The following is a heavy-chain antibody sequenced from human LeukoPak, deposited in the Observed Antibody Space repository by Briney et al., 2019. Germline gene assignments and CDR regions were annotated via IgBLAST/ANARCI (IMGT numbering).Heavy chain of an antibody. CDR2: IYTSGDT. J-gene: IGHJ4*02. D-gene: IGHD6-6*01. CDR3: AREGPEYSSSYYFDY. Sequence: SQTLSLTCTVSGGSISSGNYYWSWIRQPAGKGLEWIGRIYTSGDTNYNPSLKSRVTISMDTSKNHFSLRLTSVTAADTAVYFCAREGPEYSSSYYFDYWGQGALVTVSP. CDR1: GGSISSGNYY. V-gene: IGHV4-61*02.